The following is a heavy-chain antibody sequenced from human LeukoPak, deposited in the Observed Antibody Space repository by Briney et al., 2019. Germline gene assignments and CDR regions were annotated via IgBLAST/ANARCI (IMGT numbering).Heavy chain of an antibody. CDR1: GGSISSYY. D-gene: IGHD6-13*01. J-gene: IGHJ6*03. Sequence: SETLSLTCTVSGGSISSYYWSWIRQPAGKGLEWIGRIYTSGSTNYNPSLKSRVTMSVDTSKNQFSLNLSSVTAADTAVYYCARDSSSWYQGYYYYMDVWGKGTTVTVSS. CDR3: ARDSSSWYQGYYYYMDV. V-gene: IGHV4-4*07. CDR2: IYTSGST.